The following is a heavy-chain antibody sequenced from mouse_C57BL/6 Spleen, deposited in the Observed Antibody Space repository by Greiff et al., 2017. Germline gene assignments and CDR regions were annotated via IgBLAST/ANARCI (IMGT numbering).Heavy chain of an antibody. V-gene: IGHV1-82*01. CDR2: IYPGDGDT. CDR3: ASIGGTTIVKHFDY. Sequence: QVQLQQSGPELVKPGASVKISCKASGYAFSSSWMNWVKQRPGKGLEWIGRIYPGDGDTNYNGKFKGKATLTADKSSSTAYMQLSSLTSEDSAVYFCASIGGTTIVKHFDYWGQGTTLTVSS. D-gene: IGHD2-5*01. J-gene: IGHJ2*01. CDR1: GYAFSSSW.